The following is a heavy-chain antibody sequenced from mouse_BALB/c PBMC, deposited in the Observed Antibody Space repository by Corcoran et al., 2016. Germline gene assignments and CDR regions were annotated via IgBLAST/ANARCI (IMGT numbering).Heavy chain of an antibody. CDR2: IDPANGNT. V-gene: IGHV14-3*02. Sequence: EAQLQQSGTELVYLVASVTLSCTASVFNLRYTYMHWVKQRPEQGLACIGRIDPANGNTKYDPKFQGKATITADTSSNTAYLQLSSLTSEDTAVYYCARRGNYLYGGQGTLVTVS. D-gene: IGHD2-1*01. CDR1: VFNLRYTY. J-gene: IGHJ3*01. CDR3: ARRGNYLY.